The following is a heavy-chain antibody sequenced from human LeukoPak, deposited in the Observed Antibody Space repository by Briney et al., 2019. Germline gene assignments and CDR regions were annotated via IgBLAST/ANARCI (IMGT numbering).Heavy chain of an antibody. Sequence: GGSLRLSCAASGFTFDDYAMHWVRQALGKGLEWVSLISGDGGSTYYADSVKGRFTISRDNSKNSLYLQMNSLRTEDTALYYCAKDRLRQYYYDSSGYYYYYYYMDVWGKGTTVTVSS. CDR1: GFTFDDYA. CDR2: ISGDGGST. CDR3: AKDRLRQYYYDSSGYYYYYYYMDV. J-gene: IGHJ6*03. V-gene: IGHV3-43*02. D-gene: IGHD3-22*01.